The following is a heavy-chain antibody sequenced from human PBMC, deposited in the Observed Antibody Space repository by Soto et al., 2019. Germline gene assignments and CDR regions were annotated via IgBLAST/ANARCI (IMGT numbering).Heavy chain of an antibody. Sequence: SETLSLTCRVSDDSISFSNYHWSWIRQPPGKGLEWIGNIYYGGRTFYNPSLKSRVTISEDTSKNQFSLKLSAVTASDTAVYYCARQLSCHPRIVNWGLGTLVTVSS. CDR2: IYYGGRT. CDR3: ARQLSCHPRIVN. V-gene: IGHV4-39*01. CDR1: DDSISFSNYH. D-gene: IGHD2-15*01. J-gene: IGHJ4*02.